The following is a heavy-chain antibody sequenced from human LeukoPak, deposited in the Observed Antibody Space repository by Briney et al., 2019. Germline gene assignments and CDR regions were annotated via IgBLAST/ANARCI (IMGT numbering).Heavy chain of an antibody. D-gene: IGHD3-10*01. Sequence: ASVKVSCKASGYTFTSYGISWVRQAPGQGLEWMGWISAYNGNTNHAQKLLGRVTMTTDTSTSTAYMELRSLRSDDTAVYYCARAPLLWFGEPTPTHFDYWGQGTLVTVSS. CDR2: ISAYNGNT. CDR3: ARAPLLWFGEPTPTHFDY. CDR1: GYTFTSYG. V-gene: IGHV1-18*01. J-gene: IGHJ4*02.